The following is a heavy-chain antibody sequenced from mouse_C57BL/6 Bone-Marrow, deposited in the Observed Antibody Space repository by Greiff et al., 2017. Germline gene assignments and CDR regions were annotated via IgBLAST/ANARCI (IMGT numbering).Heavy chain of an antibody. Sequence: QVHVKQPGAELVMPGASVKLSCKASGYTFTSYWMHWVKQRPGQGLEWIGEIDPSDSYTNYNQKFKGKSTLTVDKSSSTAYMQLSSLTSEDSAVYYCARPLYYGSSYFDYWGQGTTLTVSS. CDR1: GYTFTSYW. V-gene: IGHV1-69*01. CDR3: ARPLYYGSSYFDY. D-gene: IGHD1-1*01. CDR2: IDPSDSYT. J-gene: IGHJ2*01.